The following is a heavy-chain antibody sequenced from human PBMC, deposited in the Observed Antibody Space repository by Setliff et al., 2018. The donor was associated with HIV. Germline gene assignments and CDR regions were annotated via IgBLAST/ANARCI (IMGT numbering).Heavy chain of an antibody. CDR1: GASLSGDY. CDR2: VTHSRRT. CDR3: ATGGDSSSWYWGRWFDP. Sequence: SETLSLTCAVYGASLSGDYWSWIRQPPGKGLEWIREVTHSRRTNYNPSLQNRVTISVDTSKNQFSLRLNSVTAADTAVYYCATGGDSSSWYWGRWFDPWGQGTLVTVSS. V-gene: IGHV4-34*01. D-gene: IGHD6-13*01. J-gene: IGHJ5*02.